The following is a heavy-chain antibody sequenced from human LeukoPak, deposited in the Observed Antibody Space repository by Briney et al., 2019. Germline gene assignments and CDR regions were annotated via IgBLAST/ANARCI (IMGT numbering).Heavy chain of an antibody. J-gene: IGHJ4*02. Sequence: PGGSLRLSCAASEFTFTTYAMSWVRQAPGKGLEWVSPISSRSSYKYYADSVKGRFTISRDNANNSLYLQMNSLRAEDTAVYYCASYYGGTHFDSWGQGTLVTVSS. V-gene: IGHV3-21*01. D-gene: IGHD4-23*01. CDR1: EFTFTTYA. CDR2: ISSRSSYK. CDR3: ASYYGGTHFDS.